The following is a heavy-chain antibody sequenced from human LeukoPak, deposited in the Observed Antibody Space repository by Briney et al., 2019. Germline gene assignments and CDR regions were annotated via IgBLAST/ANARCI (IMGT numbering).Heavy chain of an antibody. D-gene: IGHD1-26*01. CDR2: ICYSGGS. J-gene: IGHJ5*02. CDR3: ARHGRSGGFYTWFDP. CDR1: GCSISSYY. V-gene: IGHV4-59*08. Sequence: PSETLSLTCTVSGCSISSYYWSWIRQPPGKGLEWIGYICYSGGSNYYPSLKSRVTKSVDPSKNQFSLKLSSVTAADTAVYYCARHGRSGGFYTWFDPWGQGSLVTVSS.